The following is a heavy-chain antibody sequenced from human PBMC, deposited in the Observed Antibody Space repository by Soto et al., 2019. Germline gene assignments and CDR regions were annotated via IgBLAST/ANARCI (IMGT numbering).Heavy chain of an antibody. CDR3: AAGGGLPRYY. CDR2: IYHSGST. CDR1: GGSISSGGYS. Sequence: QLQLQESGSGLVKPSQTLSLTCAVSGGSISSGGYSWSWIRQPPGKGLEWIGYIYHSGSTYYNPSLKWRFTRAVDRTKNQSSLKLRSVPAADTAVYYCAAGGGLPRYYWGQGTLVTVSS. D-gene: IGHD1-26*01. J-gene: IGHJ4*02. V-gene: IGHV4-30-2*01.